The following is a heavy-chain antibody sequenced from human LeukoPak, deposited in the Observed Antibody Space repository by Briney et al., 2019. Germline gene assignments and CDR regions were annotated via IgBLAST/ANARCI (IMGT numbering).Heavy chain of an antibody. CDR3: ARDILSSRMMNDFWSGYLLSDYYMDV. J-gene: IGHJ6*03. CDR1: GFIFSSYG. D-gene: IGHD3-3*01. Sequence: PGGSLRLSCAASGFIFSSYGMHWVRQAPGKGLEWVAFIRYDGSKKYYADSVKGRFTISRDNSKNTLYLQMNSLRAEDTAVYYCARDILSSRMMNDFWSGYLLSDYYMDVWGKGTTVTVSS. V-gene: IGHV3-30*02. CDR2: IRYDGSKK.